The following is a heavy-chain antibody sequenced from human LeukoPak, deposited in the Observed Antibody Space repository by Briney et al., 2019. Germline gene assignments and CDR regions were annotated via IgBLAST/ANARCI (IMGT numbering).Heavy chain of an antibody. D-gene: IGHD2-15*01. CDR1: GFTFSSYE. Sequence: GGSPRLSCAASGFTFSSYEMNWVRQAPGKGLEWVSYISSSGSTIYYADSVKGRFTISRDNAKNSLYLQMNSLRAEDTAVYYCARQERGYCSGGSCSTPSLNWFDPWGQGTLVTVSS. V-gene: IGHV3-48*03. J-gene: IGHJ5*02. CDR2: ISSSGSTI. CDR3: ARQERGYCSGGSCSTPSLNWFDP.